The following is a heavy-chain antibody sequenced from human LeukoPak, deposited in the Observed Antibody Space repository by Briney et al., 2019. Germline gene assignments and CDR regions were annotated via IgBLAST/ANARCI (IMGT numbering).Heavy chain of an antibody. V-gene: IGHV3-23*01. J-gene: IGHJ4*02. CDR3: AKEGYRYGYAIDY. CDR1: GFTFSTYA. CDR2: ISGSGGST. Sequence: PGGSLRLSCAASGFTFSTYAMSWVGRAPGKGLEWVSPISGSGGSTYYADSVKGRFTISRDNSKNTLYLQMNSLRAEDTAVYYCAKEGYRYGYAIDYWGQGTLVTVSS. D-gene: IGHD5-18*01.